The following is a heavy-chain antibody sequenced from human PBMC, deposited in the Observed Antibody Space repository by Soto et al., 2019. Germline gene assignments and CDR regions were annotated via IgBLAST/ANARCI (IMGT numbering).Heavy chain of an antibody. Sequence: VQLVESGGGLVQSGGSLGLSCVASGFSFRSYWMHWVRQAPGKGLVWVARISSDGTTTTYADSANGRFTVSRDNAANTLYLQMSSLRAEHTAVYYCAREYYGVLTGYYNDYWGQGTLVTVSS. J-gene: IGHJ4*02. CDR3: AREYYGVLTGYYNDY. CDR2: ISSDGTTT. V-gene: IGHV3-74*01. CDR1: GFSFRSYW. D-gene: IGHD3-9*01.